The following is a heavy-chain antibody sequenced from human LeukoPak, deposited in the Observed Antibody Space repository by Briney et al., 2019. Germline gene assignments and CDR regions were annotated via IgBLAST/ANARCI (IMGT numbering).Heavy chain of an antibody. D-gene: IGHD6-19*01. CDR1: GGTFSSYT. J-gene: IGHJ4*02. Sequence: GASVKVSCKASGGTFSSYTISWVRQAPGQGLEWMGRIIPILGIANYAQKFQGRVTMTRNTSISTAYMELSSLRSEDTAVYYCARGPLIAVAAKDYWGQGTLVTVSS. CDR3: ARGPLIAVAAKDY. CDR2: IIPILGIA. V-gene: IGHV1-69*02.